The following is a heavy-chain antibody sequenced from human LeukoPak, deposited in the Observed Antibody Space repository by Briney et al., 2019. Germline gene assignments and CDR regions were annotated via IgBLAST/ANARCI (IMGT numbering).Heavy chain of an antibody. V-gene: IGHV1-69*04. CDR2: IIPILGIA. D-gene: IGHD6-13*01. J-gene: IGHJ4*02. CDR1: GGTFSSYA. CDR3: AKGGSSWSPTPFDY. Sequence: GSSVKVSCKASGGTFSSYAISWVRQAPGQGLEWMGRIIPILGIANYAQKFQGRVTITADKSTSTAYMELSSLRSEDTAVYYCAKGGSSWSPTPFDYWGQGTLVTVSS.